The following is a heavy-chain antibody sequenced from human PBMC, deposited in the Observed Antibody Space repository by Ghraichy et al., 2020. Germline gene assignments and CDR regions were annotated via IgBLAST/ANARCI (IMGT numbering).Heavy chain of an antibody. CDR3: ARDPYQSSSWYFGYYYYYGMDV. D-gene: IGHD6-13*01. J-gene: IGHJ6*02. CDR1: GFTFSSYS. Sequence: GSLRLSCAASGFTFSSYSMNWVRQAPGKGLEWVSYISSSSSTIYYADAVKGRFTISRDNAKNSLYLQMNSLRDEDTAVYYCARDPYQSSSWYFGYYYYYGMDVWGQGTTVTVSS. V-gene: IGHV3-48*02. CDR2: ISSSSSTI.